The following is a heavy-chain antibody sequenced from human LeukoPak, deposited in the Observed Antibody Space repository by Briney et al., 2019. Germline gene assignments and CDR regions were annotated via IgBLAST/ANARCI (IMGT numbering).Heavy chain of an antibody. CDR1: GGTFSSYA. Sequence: SVKVSCKASGGTFSSYAISWVRQAPGQGLEWMGRIIPIFGTANYAQKFQGRVTTTADKSTSTAYMELSSLRSEDTAVYYCARERCTNGVCYTPYYYYYMDVWGKGTTVTVSS. CDR3: ARERCTNGVCYTPYYYYYMDV. CDR2: IIPIFGTA. V-gene: IGHV1-69*06. D-gene: IGHD2-8*01. J-gene: IGHJ6*03.